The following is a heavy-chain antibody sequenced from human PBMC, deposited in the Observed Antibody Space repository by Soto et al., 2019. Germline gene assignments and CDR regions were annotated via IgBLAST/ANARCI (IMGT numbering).Heavy chain of an antibody. V-gene: IGHV1-46*01. D-gene: IGHD6-6*01. CDR1: GYTFTSYY. J-gene: IGHJ4*02. CDR2: INPSGGST. CDR3: ARLYSISIKRAGASFDY. Sequence: QVQLVQSGAEVKKPGASVKVSCKASGYTFTSYYMHWVRQAPGQGLEWMGIINPSGGSTSYAQKFQGRVTMTRDTSTSTVYMELSSLRSEDTAVYYCARLYSISIKRAGASFDYWGQGTLVTVSS.